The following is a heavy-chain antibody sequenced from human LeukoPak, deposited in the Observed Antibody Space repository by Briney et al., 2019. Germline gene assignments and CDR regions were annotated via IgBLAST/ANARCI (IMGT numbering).Heavy chain of an antibody. CDR3: ARETCSGGSCYLLDY. D-gene: IGHD2-15*01. V-gene: IGHV4-59*01. CDR2: IYYSGST. J-gene: IGHJ4*02. CDR1: GGSISSYY. Sequence: SETLSLTCTVSGGSISSYYWSWIRQPPGKGLEWIGYIYYSGSTNYNPSLKSRVTISVDTSKNQFSLKLSSVTAADTAGYYCARETCSGGSCYLLDYWGQGTLVTVSS.